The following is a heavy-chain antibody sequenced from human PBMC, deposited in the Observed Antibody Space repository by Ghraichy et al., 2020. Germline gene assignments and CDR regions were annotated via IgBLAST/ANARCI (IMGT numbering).Heavy chain of an antibody. CDR3: AREPSRALSFNYFDY. V-gene: IGHV4-59*01. Sequence: SETLSLTCTVSGGSISSYYWSWIRQPPGKGLEWIGYIYYSGSTNYNPSLKSRVTISVDTSKNQFSLKLSSVTAADTAVYYCAREPSRALSFNYFDYWGQGTLVTVSS. D-gene: IGHD3-16*02. J-gene: IGHJ4*02. CDR1: GGSISSYY. CDR2: IYYSGST.